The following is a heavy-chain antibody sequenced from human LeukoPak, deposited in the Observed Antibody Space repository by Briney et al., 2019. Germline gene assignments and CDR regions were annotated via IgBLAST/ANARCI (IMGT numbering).Heavy chain of an antibody. V-gene: IGHV3-7*01. CDR1: GFIFSNYW. D-gene: IGHD1-26*01. CDR3: ATASGTYTSTY. J-gene: IGHJ4*02. CDR2: IKQDGSEK. Sequence: GGSLRLSCVASGFIFSNYWMSWVRQAPVEGLEWVANIKQDGSEKYYVDSVKGRFTISRDNSKNTLYLQLNSLRAEDTAVYYCATASGTYTSTYWGQGTLVTVSS.